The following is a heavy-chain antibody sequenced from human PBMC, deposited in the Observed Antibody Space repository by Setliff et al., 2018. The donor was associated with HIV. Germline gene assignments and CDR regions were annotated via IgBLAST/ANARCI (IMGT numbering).Heavy chain of an antibody. CDR1: GASLQSYY. CDR2: IYYVGWS. D-gene: IGHD3-10*01. J-gene: IGHJ6*03. V-gene: IGHV4-4*07. CDR3: ARVTIPWGFNYYYMDV. Sequence: PSETLSLTCSVSGASLQSYYWSWIRQPAGKGLQWIGRIYYVGWSKYNPSLEDRVTMSVDTSNNQFSLSLRSVTAADTAVYYCARVTIPWGFNYYYMDVWGKGTTVTVSS.